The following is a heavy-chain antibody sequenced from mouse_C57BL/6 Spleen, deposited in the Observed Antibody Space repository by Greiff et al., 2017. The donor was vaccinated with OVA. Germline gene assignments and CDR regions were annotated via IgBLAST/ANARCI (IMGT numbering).Heavy chain of an antibody. J-gene: IGHJ4*01. D-gene: IGHD1-1*01. Sequence: QVQLQQPGAELVRPGSSVKLSCKASGYTFPSYWMHWVKQRPIQGLEWIGHIDPSDRETHSNQTFKDKATLPVDQSSSTASLQLSSLTSEDSAVYYCARSSTVVAGNAMDYWGQGTSVTVSS. CDR2: IDPSDRET. V-gene: IGHV1-52*01. CDR3: ARSSTVVAGNAMDY. CDR1: GYTFPSYW.